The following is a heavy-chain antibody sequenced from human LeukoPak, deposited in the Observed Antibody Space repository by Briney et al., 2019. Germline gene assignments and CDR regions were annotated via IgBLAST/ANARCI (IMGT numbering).Heavy chain of an antibody. J-gene: IGHJ4*02. CDR3: ARKVVVPAAKRGSDFGY. D-gene: IGHD2-2*01. V-gene: IGHV1-8*01. CDR2: MNPNSGNT. CDR1: GYTFTSYD. Sequence: ASVKVSCKASGYTFTSYDINWVRQATGQGLEWMGWMNPNSGNTGCAQKFQGRVTMTRNTSISTAYMELSSLRSEDTAVYYCARKVVVPAAKRGSDFGYWGQGTLVTVSS.